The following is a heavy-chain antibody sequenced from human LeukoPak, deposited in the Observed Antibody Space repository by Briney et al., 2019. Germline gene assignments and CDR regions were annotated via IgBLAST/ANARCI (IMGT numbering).Heavy chain of an antibody. J-gene: IGHJ4*02. D-gene: IGHD3-10*01. V-gene: IGHV4-34*01. CDR3: VTMVREYYFDY. CDR1: GGSFSGYY. CDR2: INHSGST. Sequence: SETLSLTCAVYGGSFSGYYWSWIRQPPGKGLEWIGEINHSGSTNYNPSLKSRVTISVDTSKNQFSLKLSSVTAADTAVYYCVTMVREYYFDYWGQGTLVAVSS.